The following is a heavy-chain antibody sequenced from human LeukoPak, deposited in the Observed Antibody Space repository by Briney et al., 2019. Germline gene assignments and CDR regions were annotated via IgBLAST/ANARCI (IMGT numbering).Heavy chain of an antibody. V-gene: IGHV3-15*01. D-gene: IGHD6-19*01. CDR3: TTAAGPYAELDY. Sequence: GGSLRLSCAASGFTFSNARMSWVRETPGEGLEWVGRIKSKTDGGTTDYAAPVKGRFTISRDDSKNTLYLQMNSLKTEDTAVYYCTTAAGPYAELDYWGQGTLVTVSS. CDR1: GFTFSNAR. J-gene: IGHJ4*02. CDR2: IKSKTDGGTT.